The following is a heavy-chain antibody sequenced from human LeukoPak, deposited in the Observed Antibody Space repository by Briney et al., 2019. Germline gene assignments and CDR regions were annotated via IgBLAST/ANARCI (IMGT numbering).Heavy chain of an antibody. CDR2: FSRNGGST. CDR3: VKESGFMVAPNSAFDI. CDR1: GFTFNSYP. V-gene: IGHV3-64D*06. J-gene: IGHJ3*02. D-gene: IGHD4/OR15-4a*01. Sequence: GGSLRLSCSASGFTFNSYPVHWVRQAPGKGLEYVSGFSRNGGSTYYADSVKGRFTISRDNSKNTLYLQMSSLRAEDTAVYYCVKESGFMVAPNSAFDIWGQGTMVTVSS.